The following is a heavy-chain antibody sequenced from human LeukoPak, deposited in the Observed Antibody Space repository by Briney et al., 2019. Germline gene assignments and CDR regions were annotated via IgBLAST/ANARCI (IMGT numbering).Heavy chain of an antibody. CDR2: IYYSGST. CDR1: GGSISSSSYY. V-gene: IGHV4-39*01. J-gene: IGHJ4*02. D-gene: IGHD6-13*01. Sequence: SETLSLTCTVSGGSISSSSYYWGWIRQPPGKGLEWIGSIYYSGSTYYNPSLKSRVTISVDTSKNQFSLKLSSVTAADTAVYYCARQTDIAAAGTTRFDYWGQGTLVTVSS. CDR3: ARQTDIAAAGTTRFDY.